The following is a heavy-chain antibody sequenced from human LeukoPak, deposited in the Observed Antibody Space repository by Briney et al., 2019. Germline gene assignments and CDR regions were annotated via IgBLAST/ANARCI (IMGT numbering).Heavy chain of an antibody. Sequence: PGGSPRLSCAASGFTVSSNYMSWVRQAPGKGLEWVSVIYSGGSTYYADSVKGRLSISRDNSKNTLYLQMNSLRAEDTAVYYCARFKRLLDHWGQGTLVTVSS. CDR3: ARFKRLLDH. D-gene: IGHD4-17*01. CDR1: GFTVSSNY. CDR2: IYSGGST. J-gene: IGHJ4*02. V-gene: IGHV3-66*01.